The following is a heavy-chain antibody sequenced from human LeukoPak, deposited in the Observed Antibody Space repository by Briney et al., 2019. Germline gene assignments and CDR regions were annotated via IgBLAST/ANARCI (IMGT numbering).Heavy chain of an antibody. J-gene: IGHJ6*02. CDR2: ISSSSSYI. D-gene: IGHD2-2*01. Sequence: GGSLRLSCAASGFTFSSYSMNWVRQAPGKGLEWVSSISSSSSYIYYADSVKGRFTISRDNAKNSLYLQMNSLRAEDTALYYCAKIKGGSTSYGMDVWGQGTTVTVSS. CDR3: AKIKGGSTSYGMDV. CDR1: GFTFSSYS. V-gene: IGHV3-21*04.